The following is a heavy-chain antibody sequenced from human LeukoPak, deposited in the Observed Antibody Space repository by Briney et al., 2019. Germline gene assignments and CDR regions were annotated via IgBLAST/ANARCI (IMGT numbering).Heavy chain of an antibody. V-gene: IGHV4-39*07. CDR2: IYYSGNT. Sequence: SETLSLTCTVSGGSISSSSYYWGWIHQAPGKGLEWMGSIYYSGNTYYNPSLKSRVTISVDTSQNRFSLKLSSVTAADTAVYYCATTGNNYYGSGRNYYMDVWGKGTTVTISS. CDR3: ATTGNNYYGSGRNYYMDV. CDR1: GGSISSSSYY. D-gene: IGHD3-10*01. J-gene: IGHJ6*03.